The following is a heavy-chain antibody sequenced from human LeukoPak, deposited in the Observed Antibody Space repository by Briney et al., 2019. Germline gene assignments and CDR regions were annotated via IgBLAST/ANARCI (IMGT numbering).Heavy chain of an antibody. D-gene: IGHD2-2*01. CDR1: GYTFTSYD. CDR2: MNPNSGNT. V-gene: IGHV1-8*03. J-gene: IGHJ6*03. CDR3: ARSSTPRYYYYMDV. Sequence: ASVKVSCKASGYTFTSYDINWVRQATGQGLEWMGWMNPNSGNTGYAQKFQGRVTITRNTSISTAYMELSSLRSEDTAVYYCARSSTPRYYYYMDVWGKGTTVIVSS.